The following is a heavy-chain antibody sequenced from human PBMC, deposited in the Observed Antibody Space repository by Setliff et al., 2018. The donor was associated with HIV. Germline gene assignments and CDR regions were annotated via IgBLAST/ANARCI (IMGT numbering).Heavy chain of an antibody. CDR1: GYTFTSYY. V-gene: IGHV1-46*01. J-gene: IGHJ3*02. CDR3: ARTPTAPDAFDI. Sequence: GASVKVSCKASGYTFTSYYIHWVRQAPGQGLEWMGIINPSGGSTTYAQKFQGRVTMTRDTSTSTVYMELSSLRSEDTAMYYCARTPTAPDAFDIWGQGTMVTVSS. CDR2: INPSGGST.